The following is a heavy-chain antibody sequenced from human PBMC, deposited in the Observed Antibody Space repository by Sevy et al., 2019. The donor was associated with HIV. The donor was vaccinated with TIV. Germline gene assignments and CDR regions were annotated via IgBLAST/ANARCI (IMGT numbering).Heavy chain of an antibody. Sequence: GSLRLSCAASGFTFSNAWMSWVRQAPGKGLEWVGRIKGKIYDGTIDYAAPVKGRFSISRDDSKNTLYLQMNSLKTEDTAEYYCTTASWSQEDYYNYWGQGTLVTVSS. CDR3: TTASWSQEDYYNY. J-gene: IGHJ4*02. CDR2: IKGKIYDGTI. V-gene: IGHV3-15*01. D-gene: IGHD6-13*01. CDR1: GFTFSNAW.